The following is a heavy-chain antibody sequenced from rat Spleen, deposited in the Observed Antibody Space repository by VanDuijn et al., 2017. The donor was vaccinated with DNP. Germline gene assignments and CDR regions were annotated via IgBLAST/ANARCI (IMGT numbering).Heavy chain of an antibody. V-gene: IGHV5-31*01. Sequence: EVQLVESGGDLVQPGRSLKFSCVASGFTFNNYWMTWIRQVPGKGLEWVASISTSGAYTYYPDSVKGRFTISRDNAKSTLYLLMDSLRSEDTATYYCARPDYWGQGVMVTVSS. CDR1: GFTFNNYW. CDR2: ISTSGAYT. CDR3: ARPDY. J-gene: IGHJ2*01.